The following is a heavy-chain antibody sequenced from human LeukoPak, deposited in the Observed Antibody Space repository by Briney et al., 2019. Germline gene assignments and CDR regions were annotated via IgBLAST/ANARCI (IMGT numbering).Heavy chain of an antibody. CDR2: IYTSGST. CDR3: ARMPAYYDFWSGYRPEYYFDY. D-gene: IGHD3-3*01. V-gene: IGHV4-61*02. Sequence: SETLSLTCSVSGGSISSSRYYWGWIRQPAGKGLEWIGRIYTSGSTNYNPSLKSRVTMSVDTSKNQFSLKLSSVTAADTAVYYCARMPAYYDFWSGYRPEYYFDYWGQGTLVTVSS. CDR1: GGSISSSRYY. J-gene: IGHJ4*02.